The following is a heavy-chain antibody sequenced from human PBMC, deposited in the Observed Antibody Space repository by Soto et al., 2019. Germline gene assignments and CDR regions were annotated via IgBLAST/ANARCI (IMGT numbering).Heavy chain of an antibody. J-gene: IGHJ6*01. CDR2: IYYTGST. V-gene: IGHV4-30-4*01. Sequence: SETLSLTCNVSGGTLSSGDYYLTWIRQSPGKGLEWIGYIYYTGSTFYSPSLKSRVTISLDTSENHFSLDMNSVTAADTAVYFTDVGGQGTTVTVSS. CDR3: DV. CDR1: GGTLSSGDYY.